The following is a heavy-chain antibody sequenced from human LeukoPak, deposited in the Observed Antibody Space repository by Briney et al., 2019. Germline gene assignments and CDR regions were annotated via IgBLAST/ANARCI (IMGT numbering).Heavy chain of an antibody. Sequence: ASVKVFCKASGYTFTSYGIGWVRQAPGQGLEWMGWISVYNGHTNYAQNLQGRVTMTTDTSTSTAYMELRSLRSDDTAVYYCARDNSVRDEAWWFNPWGQGTLVTVSS. D-gene: IGHD5-24*01. CDR1: GYTFTSYG. J-gene: IGHJ5*02. CDR3: ARDNSVRDEAWWFNP. V-gene: IGHV1-18*01. CDR2: ISVYNGHT.